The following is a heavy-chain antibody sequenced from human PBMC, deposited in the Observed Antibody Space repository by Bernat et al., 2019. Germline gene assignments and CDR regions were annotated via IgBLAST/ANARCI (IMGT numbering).Heavy chain of an antibody. CDR2: VKSKTDGGTS. D-gene: IGHD5-24*01. CDR1: GFTFSTAW. Sequence: EVQLVESGGGLVKPGGSLRLSCAASGFTFSTAWMTWVRQAPGEGLEWVGRVKSKTDGGTSDYAAPVKGRFTISRDDSKNTLYLQMNGLKTEDTAVYYCTPEEYMYGYHSMHYWGQGALVTVSS. J-gene: IGHJ4*02. V-gene: IGHV3-15*01. CDR3: TPEEYMYGYHSMHY.